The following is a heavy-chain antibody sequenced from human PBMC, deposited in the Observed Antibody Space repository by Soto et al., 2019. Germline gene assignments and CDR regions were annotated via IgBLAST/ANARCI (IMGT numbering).Heavy chain of an antibody. CDR1: GYSFTSYG. J-gene: IGHJ4*02. D-gene: IGHD1-1*01. CDR3: ARGRYGDY. CDR2: ISAHNGNT. Sequence: QVHLVQSGAEVKKPGASVKVSCKGSGYSFTSYGITWVRQAPGQGLEWMGWISAHNGNTDYAQKLQGRVTVTRDTSTSTAYMELRSLRSDDTAVYYCARGRYGDYWGQGALVTVSS. V-gene: IGHV1-18*01.